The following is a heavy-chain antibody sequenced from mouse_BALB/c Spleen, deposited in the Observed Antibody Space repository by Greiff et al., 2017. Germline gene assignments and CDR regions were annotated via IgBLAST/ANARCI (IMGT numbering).Heavy chain of an antibody. D-gene: IGHD2-2*01. Sequence: DVMLVESGGGLVKPGGSLKLSCAASGFTFSDYYMYWVRQTPEKRLEWVATISDGGSYTYYPDSVKGRFTISRDNAKNNLYLQMSSLKSEDTAMYYCARGDGYDGYYAMDYWGQGTSVTVSS. CDR3: ARGDGYDGYYAMDY. V-gene: IGHV5-4*02. J-gene: IGHJ4*01. CDR1: GFTFSDYY. CDR2: ISDGGSYT.